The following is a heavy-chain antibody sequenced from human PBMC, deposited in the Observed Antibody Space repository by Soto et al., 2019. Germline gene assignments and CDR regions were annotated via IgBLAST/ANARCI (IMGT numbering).Heavy chain of an antibody. CDR2: TRNKANSYTT. CDR1: GFTFSDHY. V-gene: IGHV3-72*01. D-gene: IGHD3-3*01. J-gene: IGHJ6*02. Sequence: GGSLCLSCAASGFTFSDHYMDWVRQAPGKGLEWVGRTRNKANSYTTESAASVKGRFTISRDDSKNSLYLQMNSLKTEDTAVYYCARGDDFWSSKYYYYGMDVWGQGTTVTVSS. CDR3: ARGDDFWSSKYYYYGMDV.